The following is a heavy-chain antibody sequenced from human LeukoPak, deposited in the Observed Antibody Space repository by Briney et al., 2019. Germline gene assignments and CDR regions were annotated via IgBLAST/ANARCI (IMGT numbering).Heavy chain of an antibody. J-gene: IGHJ3*01. V-gene: IGHV3-7*01. CDR3: ARDLVGASHV. D-gene: IGHD1-26*01. CDR1: GITFSSYA. CDR2: TNQNGGEK. Sequence: PGGSLRLSCAASGITFSSYAMSWVRQAPGKGLEWVANTNQNGGEKYYVDSVKGRFTVSRDNAKNSLYLQMNSLRVEDTAVYYCARDLVGASHVWGQGTMVTVSS.